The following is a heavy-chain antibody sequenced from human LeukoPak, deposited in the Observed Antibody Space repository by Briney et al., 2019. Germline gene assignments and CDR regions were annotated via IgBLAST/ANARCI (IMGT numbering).Heavy chain of an antibody. J-gene: IGHJ5*02. D-gene: IGHD2-15*01. CDR2: INPNGCNT. CDR1: GYTFTSYY. V-gene: IGHV1-46*01. CDR3: ARDHGGLVAARRLYNWFDP. Sequence: GSSVKVSCKASGYTFTSYYMHWVRQAPGQRLEWMGIINPNGCNTSYAQKFQGRVTMTRDTYTSTVYMELSSLRSEDTAVYYCARDHGGLVAARRLYNWFDPWGQGTLVTVSS.